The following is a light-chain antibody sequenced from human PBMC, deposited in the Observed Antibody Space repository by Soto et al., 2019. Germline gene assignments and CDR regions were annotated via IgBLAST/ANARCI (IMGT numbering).Light chain of an antibody. V-gene: IGKV3D-20*02. J-gene: IGKJ5*01. CDR2: DAS. Sequence: EIVLTQYTGTLSLSPGESATLSCRANQSCSSSYLAWYQQKPGQAPRLLIYDASNRATGIPARFSGSGSGTDFTLTISSLEPEDFAVYYCQQRSNWPPITFGQGTRLEI. CDR3: QQRSNWPPIT. CDR1: QSCSSSY.